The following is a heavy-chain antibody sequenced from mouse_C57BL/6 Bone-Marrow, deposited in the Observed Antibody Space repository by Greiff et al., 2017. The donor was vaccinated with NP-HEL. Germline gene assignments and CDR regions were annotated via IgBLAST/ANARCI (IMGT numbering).Heavy chain of an antibody. CDR2: ISYDGSN. CDR3: ARDYGSSSFYAMDY. J-gene: IGHJ4*01. CDR1: GYSITSGYY. V-gene: IGHV3-6*01. D-gene: IGHD1-1*01. Sequence: EVQVVESGPGLVKPSQSLSLTCSVTGYSITSGYYWNWIRQFPGNQLEWMGYISYDGSNNYNPSLKNRISITRDTSKNQLFLKLNSVTTEDTATYYGARDYGSSSFYAMDYWGQGTSVTVSS.